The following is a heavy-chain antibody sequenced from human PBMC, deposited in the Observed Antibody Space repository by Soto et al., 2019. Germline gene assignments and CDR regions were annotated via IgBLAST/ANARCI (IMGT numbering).Heavy chain of an antibody. Sequence: GASVKVSCKASGYTFTDYYIHWVRQAPGQGLEWMGWIDPKTGGTNYAQKFQGRVTMTRDTSIRTAYMEVSRLRSDDAAVYYCARSALVLTLYVPTADWFDPWGRGTLVTVSS. V-gene: IGHV1-2*02. CDR2: IDPKTGGT. D-gene: IGHD2-8*01. CDR1: GYTFTDYY. CDR3: ARSALVLTLYVPTADWFDP. J-gene: IGHJ5*02.